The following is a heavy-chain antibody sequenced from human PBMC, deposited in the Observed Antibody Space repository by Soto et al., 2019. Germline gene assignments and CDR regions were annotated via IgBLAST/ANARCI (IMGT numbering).Heavy chain of an antibody. V-gene: IGHV1-69*06. Sequence: QVQLVQSGAEVKKPGSSVKVSCKASGGTFSSYAISWVRQAPGQGLEWMGGIIPIFGTANYAQKFQGRVTITADKSTSTAYMELSSLRSEDTAVYYXXRGXXPTWILYYYGMDVWGQGTTVTVSS. J-gene: IGHJ6*02. CDR3: XRGXXPTWILYYYGMDV. CDR2: IIPIFGTA. D-gene: IGHD5-18*01. CDR1: GGTFSSYA.